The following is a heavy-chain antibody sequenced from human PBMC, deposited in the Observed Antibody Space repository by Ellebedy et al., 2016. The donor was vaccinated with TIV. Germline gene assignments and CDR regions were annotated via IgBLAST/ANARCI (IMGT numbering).Heavy chain of an antibody. D-gene: IGHD3-10*01. CDR3: ARDPEGAYYYGSAKFDY. V-gene: IGHV1-3*01. Sequence: ASVKVSCXASGYTFTSHIIHWVRQAPGQRLEWLGWINAGNGHTKYSQKFQGRVTITRDTSASTVYVEMSSLRSEDTAVFYCARDPEGAYYYGSAKFDYWGQGTLATVSS. CDR2: INAGNGHT. J-gene: IGHJ4*02. CDR1: GYTFTSHI.